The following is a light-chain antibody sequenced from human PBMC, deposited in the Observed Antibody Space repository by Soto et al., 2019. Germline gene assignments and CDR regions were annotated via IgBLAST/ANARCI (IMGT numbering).Light chain of an antibody. CDR1: QSISSY. CDR2: AAS. Sequence: DIEMTQSPSSLSASVGDRVTITCRASQSISSYLNWYQQKPGKAPKLLIYAASSLQNGLPSRFSGSGSGPDFTLIISSLQHEDFATYYCQKNYSTITFGQGTRLEIK. CDR3: QKNYSTIT. J-gene: IGKJ5*01. V-gene: IGKV1-39*01.